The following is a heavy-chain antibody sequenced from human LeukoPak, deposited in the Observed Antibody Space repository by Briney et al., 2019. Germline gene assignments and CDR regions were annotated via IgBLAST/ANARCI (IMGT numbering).Heavy chain of an antibody. CDR3: ARDAHYYDSSGYYNWFDP. J-gene: IGHJ5*02. V-gene: IGHV4-4*07. D-gene: IGHD3-22*01. CDR2: IYTSGST. Sequence: SETLSLTCTVSGGSISSYYWSWIRQPAGKGLEWIGRIYTSGSTNYNPSLKSRVTMSVDTSKNQFSLKLSSVTAADTAVYYFARDAHYYDSSGYYNWFDPWGQGTLVTVSS. CDR1: GGSISSYY.